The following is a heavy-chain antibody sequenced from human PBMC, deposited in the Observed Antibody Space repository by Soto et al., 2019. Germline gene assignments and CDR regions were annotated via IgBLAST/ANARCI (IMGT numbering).Heavy chain of an antibody. CDR2: ISAYNGNT. CDR3: ARDAGYYYGSRSYYTYYGMDV. V-gene: IGHV1-18*01. Sequence: QVQLVQSGAEVKKPGASVKVSCKASGYTFTSYGISWVRQAPGQGLEWMGWISAYNGNTNYAQKLQGRVTMTTDTPPSTAYIELRSLRSDDTAVYYCARDAGYYYGSRSYYTYYGMDVWGQGTTVTVSS. D-gene: IGHD3-10*01. CDR1: GYTFTSYG. J-gene: IGHJ6*02.